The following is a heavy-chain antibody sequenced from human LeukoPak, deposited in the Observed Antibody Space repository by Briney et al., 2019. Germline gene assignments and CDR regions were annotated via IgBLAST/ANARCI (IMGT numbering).Heavy chain of an antibody. Sequence: GGSLRLSCAASGFSFNKYGMHWVRQAPGKGLEWVAFIRHDGRKKYYVDTVKGRFTISSDDSKNTVYMQMDSLRAEDTAVYYCARDWGGAFDIWGQGTMVTVSS. V-gene: IGHV3-30*02. D-gene: IGHD3-10*01. J-gene: IGHJ3*02. CDR2: IRHDGRKK. CDR1: GFSFNKYG. CDR3: ARDWGGAFDI.